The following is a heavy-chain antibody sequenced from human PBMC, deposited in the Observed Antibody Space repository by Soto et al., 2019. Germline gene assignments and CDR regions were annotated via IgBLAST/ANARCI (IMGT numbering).Heavy chain of an antibody. D-gene: IGHD2-21*02. V-gene: IGHV1-69*06. CDR1: GGTFSSYA. CDR3: ARHGGNSFNWFAP. Sequence: QVQLVQSGAEVKKPGSSVKVSCKAPGGTFSSYAISWVRQAPGQGLEWMGGIIPIFGTANYAQKFQGRVTITADKSARTADMELSSLRSEDTAVYYCARHGGNSFNWFAPWGQGTLVTVSS. CDR2: IIPIFGTA. J-gene: IGHJ5*02.